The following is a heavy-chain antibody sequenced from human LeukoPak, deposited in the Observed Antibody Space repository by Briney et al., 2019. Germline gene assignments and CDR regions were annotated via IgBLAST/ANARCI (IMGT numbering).Heavy chain of an antibody. V-gene: IGHV1-69*04. CDR1: GGTFSSYA. D-gene: IGHD6-6*01. CDR3: ARAPQIAARHRYYYYGMDV. CDR2: IIPILGVA. J-gene: IGHJ6*02. Sequence: ASVKVSCKASGGTFSSYAISWVRQAPGQGLEWMGRIIPILGVANYAQKFQGRVTMTRNTSISTAYMELSSLRSEDTAVYYCARAPQIAARHRYYYYGMDVWGQGTTVTVSS.